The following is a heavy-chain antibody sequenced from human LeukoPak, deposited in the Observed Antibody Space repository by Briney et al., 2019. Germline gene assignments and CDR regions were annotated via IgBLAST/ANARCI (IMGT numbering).Heavy chain of an antibody. CDR3: ARLGYDSSGYTRWGFYYYMDV. D-gene: IGHD3-22*01. CDR2: IYPGDSDT. J-gene: IGHJ6*03. Sequence: GESLKISCKGSGYSFTSYWTGWVRQMPGKGLEWMGIIYPGDSDTRYSPSFQGQVTISADKSISTAYLQWSSLKASDTAMYYCARLGYDSSGYTRWGFYYYMDVWGKGTTVTVSS. CDR1: GYSFTSYW. V-gene: IGHV5-51*01.